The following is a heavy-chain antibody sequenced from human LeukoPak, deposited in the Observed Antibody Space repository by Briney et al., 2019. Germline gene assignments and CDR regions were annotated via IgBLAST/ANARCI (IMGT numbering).Heavy chain of an antibody. V-gene: IGHV3-21*01. Sequence: GGSLRLSCAASGFTFSSYSMNWVRQAPGKGLEWVSSISSSSSYIYYADSVKGRFTISRDNAKNSLYLQMNSLRAEDTAVYYCARGDYYDSSGYYYLKGENDNYYYYYVDVWGKGTTVTVSS. CDR2: ISSSSSYI. CDR3: ARGDYYDSSGYYYLKGENDNYYYYYVDV. D-gene: IGHD3-22*01. J-gene: IGHJ6*03. CDR1: GFTFSSYS.